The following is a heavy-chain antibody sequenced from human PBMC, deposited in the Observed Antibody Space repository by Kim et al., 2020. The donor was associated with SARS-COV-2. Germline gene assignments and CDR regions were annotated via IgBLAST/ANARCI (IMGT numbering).Heavy chain of an antibody. CDR2: IIPIFGTA. V-gene: IGHV1-69*13. CDR1: GGTFSSYA. CDR3: ASNYGDYVGSYFDY. D-gene: IGHD4-17*01. J-gene: IGHJ4*02. Sequence: SVKVSCKASGGTFSSYAISWVRQAPGQGLEWMGGIIPIFGTANYAQKFQGRVTITADESTSTAYMELSSLRSEDTAVYYCASNYGDYVGSYFDYWGQGTLVTVSS.